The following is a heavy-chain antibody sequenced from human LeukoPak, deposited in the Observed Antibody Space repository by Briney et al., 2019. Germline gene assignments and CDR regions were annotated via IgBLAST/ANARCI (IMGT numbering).Heavy chain of an antibody. CDR2: IYYGGST. V-gene: IGHV4-30-4*08. D-gene: IGHD6-19*01. Sequence: SQTLSLTCTVSGGSISSGDYYWSWIRQPPGKGLEWIGYIYYGGSTYYNPSLKSRVTISVDTSKNQFSLKLSSVTAADTAVYYCARYSSGWYDAGFDYWGQGTLVTVSS. J-gene: IGHJ4*02. CDR1: GGSISSGDYY. CDR3: ARYSSGWYDAGFDY.